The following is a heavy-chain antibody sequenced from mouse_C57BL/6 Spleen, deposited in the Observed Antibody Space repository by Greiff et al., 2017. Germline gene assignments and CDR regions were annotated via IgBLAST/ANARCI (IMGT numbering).Heavy chain of an antibody. Sequence: VQLLQSGAELARPGASVKMSCKASGYTFTSYTMHWVKQRPGQGLEWIGYINPSSGYTKYNQKFKDKAPLTADKYTSTAYMQLRSLTSEDSAVYYCARSRDGYPYYFDYWGQGTTLTVSS. CDR3: ARSRDGYPYYFDY. CDR1: GYTFTSYT. J-gene: IGHJ2*01. D-gene: IGHD2-3*01. CDR2: INPSSGYT. V-gene: IGHV1-4*01.